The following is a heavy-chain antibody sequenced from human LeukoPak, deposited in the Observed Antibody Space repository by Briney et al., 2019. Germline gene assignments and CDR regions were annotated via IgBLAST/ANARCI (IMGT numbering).Heavy chain of an antibody. V-gene: IGHV4-38-2*01. CDR2: IYQSGSR. CDR1: GYSISSASY. D-gene: IGHD3-3*01. J-gene: IGHJ4*02. Sequence: PSETLSLTCAVSGYSISSASYWGWIRQPPGKGLEWIGNIYQSGSRFYNPSLKRRVNISVDTSKLQFSLKLSSVAPADAAVYYCARPISSQGYFGVVIGWGQGTLVTVSS. CDR3: ARPISSQGYFGVVIG.